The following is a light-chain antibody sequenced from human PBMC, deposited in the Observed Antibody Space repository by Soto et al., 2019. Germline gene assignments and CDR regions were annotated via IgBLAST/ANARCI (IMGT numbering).Light chain of an antibody. Sequence: EIWLTQAPCTLALSAGERATLSCRASQSVSGSYLAWYQLKPGQAPRLLIYHASNRATGIPARFSGSGSGTDSTLTISSLVPEDFEVYYCQQRSNWLITFGQGTRLEIK. V-gene: IGKV3D-20*02. CDR1: QSVSGSY. CDR3: QQRSNWLIT. J-gene: IGKJ5*01. CDR2: HAS.